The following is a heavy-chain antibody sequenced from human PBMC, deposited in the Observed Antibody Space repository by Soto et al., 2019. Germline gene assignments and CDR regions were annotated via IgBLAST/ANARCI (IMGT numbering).Heavy chain of an antibody. CDR3: IQSRCGVDCLQSYASYSYSGMVV. CDR2: IYGDDDK. CDR1: AFSLSTGGVG. J-gene: IGHJ6*02. V-gene: IGHV2-5*02. Sequence: QITLKAPGPTLVKPTQNLTLTCTFSAFSLSTGGVGVGWIRQPPGKALEWLALIYGDDDKRYSPSLRSRLTIQKDTSKNQVVLKMTNMDPVDTATYDCIQSRCGVDCLQSYASYSYSGMVVWGQGTPVHVSS. D-gene: IGHD2-21*02.